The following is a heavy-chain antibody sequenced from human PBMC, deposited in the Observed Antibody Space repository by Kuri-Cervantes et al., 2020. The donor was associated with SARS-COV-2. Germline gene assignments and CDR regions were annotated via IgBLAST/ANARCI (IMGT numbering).Heavy chain of an antibody. CDR1: GFTFSNYW. D-gene: IGHD7-27*01. Sequence: GGSLRLSCAASGFTFSNYWMSWVRQAPGKGLEWVANIKQDGSEKYYVDSVKGRFTISRDNAKNSLYLQMNSLRAEDTAVYYCAREGELGYFDYWGQGTLVTVSS. CDR2: IKQDGSEK. V-gene: IGHV3-7*01. J-gene: IGHJ4*02. CDR3: AREGELGYFDY.